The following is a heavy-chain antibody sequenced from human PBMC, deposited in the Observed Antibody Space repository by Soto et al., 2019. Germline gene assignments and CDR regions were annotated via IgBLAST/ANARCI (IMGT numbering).Heavy chain of an antibody. Sequence: ASVKVSCKASGYTFTSYGISWVRQAPGQGLEWMGWISAYNGNTNYAQKLQGRVTMTTDTSTSTAYMELRSLRSDDTAVYYCARDRVSYYDFWSGYYGGYYYYGMDVWGQGTTVTVSS. D-gene: IGHD3-3*01. J-gene: IGHJ6*02. CDR1: GYTFTSYG. CDR2: ISAYNGNT. V-gene: IGHV1-18*01. CDR3: ARDRVSYYDFWSGYYGGYYYYGMDV.